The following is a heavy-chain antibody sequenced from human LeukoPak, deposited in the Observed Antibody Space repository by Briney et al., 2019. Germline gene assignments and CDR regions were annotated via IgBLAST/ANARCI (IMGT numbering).Heavy chain of an antibody. Sequence: GASVKVSCKASGGTFSSYAISWVRQAPGQGPEWMGGIIPIFGTANYAQKFQGRVTITADESTSTAYMELSSLRSEDTAVYYCAGCSSTSCYYYYGMDVWGQGTTVTVS. CDR3: AGCSSTSCYYYYGMDV. CDR2: IIPIFGTA. V-gene: IGHV1-69*13. CDR1: GGTFSSYA. D-gene: IGHD2-2*01. J-gene: IGHJ6*02.